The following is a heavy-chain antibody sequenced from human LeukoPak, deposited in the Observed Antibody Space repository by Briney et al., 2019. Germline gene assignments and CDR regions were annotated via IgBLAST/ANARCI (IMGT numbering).Heavy chain of an antibody. Sequence: PSETLSLTCTVSGGSTSSDAYYWGWVRQPPRKGLEWIGSVYYSGRTHYNSSLKNRVIISVDTSKNQFSLRLSSVTGADTAVYYCAREVGGQARLIDYWGQGILVTVSS. CDR1: GGSTSSDAYY. D-gene: IGHD1-26*01. CDR3: AREVGGQARLIDY. V-gene: IGHV4-39*02. CDR2: VYYSGRT. J-gene: IGHJ4*02.